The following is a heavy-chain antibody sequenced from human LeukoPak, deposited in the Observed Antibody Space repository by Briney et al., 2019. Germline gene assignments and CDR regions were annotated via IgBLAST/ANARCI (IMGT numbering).Heavy chain of an antibody. Sequence: GASVKVSCKASGGTFSSYAISWVRQAPGQGLEWMGGIIPIFGTANYAQKFQGRVTITADESTSTAYMELSSLRSEDTAVYYCARGDGYKTKYYFDYWGQGTLVTVSS. D-gene: IGHD5-24*01. CDR1: GGTFSSYA. CDR3: ARGDGYKTKYYFDY. CDR2: IIPIFGTA. J-gene: IGHJ4*02. V-gene: IGHV1-69*13.